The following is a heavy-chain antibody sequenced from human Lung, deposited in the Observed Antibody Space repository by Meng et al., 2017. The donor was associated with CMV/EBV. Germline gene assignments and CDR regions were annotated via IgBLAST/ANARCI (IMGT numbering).Heavy chain of an antibody. J-gene: IGHJ4*02. D-gene: IGHD2/OR15-2a*01. Sequence: XSXRLSXAGSGFTFRSYGMSWVRQAPGRGLEWISYISATGDTIHYADSVKGRFTVSRDNTKSSVYLRMNSLGAEDTAVYYCARDRDTHYCYSDSCYGLAYWGQGXLVTVSS. V-gene: IGHV3-48*04. CDR1: GFTFRSYG. CDR2: ISATGDTI. CDR3: ARDRDTHYCYSDSCYGLAY.